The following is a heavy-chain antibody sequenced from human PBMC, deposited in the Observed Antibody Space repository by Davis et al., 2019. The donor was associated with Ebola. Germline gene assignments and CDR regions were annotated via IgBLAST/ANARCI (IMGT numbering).Heavy chain of an antibody. D-gene: IGHD6-13*01. CDR3: TGIAAADLDY. Sequence: GSLTLPCAASGFTFSGSAMHWVRQASGKGLEWVGRIRSKANSYATAYAASVKGRFTIPRDDPKNTAYLQMNSLKTEDTAVYYCTGIAAADLDYWGQGTLVTVSS. V-gene: IGHV3-73*01. CDR2: IRSKANSYAT. CDR1: GFTFSGSA. J-gene: IGHJ4*01.